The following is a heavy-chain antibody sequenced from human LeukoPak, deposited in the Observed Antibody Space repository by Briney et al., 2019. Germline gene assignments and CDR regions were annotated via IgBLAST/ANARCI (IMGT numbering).Heavy chain of an antibody. Sequence: GGSLRLSCAASGFTFSSYAMSWVRQAPGKGLEWVSAISGSGGSTYYADSVKGRFTISRDNSKNTLYLQMNSLRAEDTAVYYCAKDNSYGSGSYYNLGVYFDYWGQGTLVTVSS. CDR3: AKDNSYGSGSYYNLGVYFDY. CDR2: ISGSGGST. V-gene: IGHV3-23*01. D-gene: IGHD3-10*01. CDR1: GFTFSSYA. J-gene: IGHJ4*02.